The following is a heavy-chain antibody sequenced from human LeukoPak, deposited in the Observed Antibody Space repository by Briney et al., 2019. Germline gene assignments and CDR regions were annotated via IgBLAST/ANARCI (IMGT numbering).Heavy chain of an antibody. J-gene: IGHJ4*02. CDR1: GGSISSSNW. D-gene: IGHD6-19*01. CDR2: IYHSGST. V-gene: IGHV4-4*02. Sequence: SGTLSLTCAVSGGSISSSNWWSWVRQPPGKGLEWIGEIYHSGSTNYNPFLKSRVTISVDKSKNQFSLKLSSVTAADTAMYYCARVAVARLAYFDYWGQGTLVTVSS. CDR3: ARVAVARLAYFDY.